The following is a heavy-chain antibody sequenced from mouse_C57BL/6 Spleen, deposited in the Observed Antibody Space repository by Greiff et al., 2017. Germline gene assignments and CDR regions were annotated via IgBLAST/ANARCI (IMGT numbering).Heavy chain of an antibody. V-gene: IGHV14-1*01. D-gene: IGHD1-1*01. Sequence: EVKLQESGAELVRPGASVKLSCTASGFNIKDYYMHWVKQRPEQGLEWIGRIDPEDGDTEYAPKFQGKATMTADTSSNTAYLQLSSLTSEDTAVYYCTTGGSSSWFAYWGQGTLVTVSA. CDR1: GFNIKDYY. CDR3: TTGGSSSWFAY. J-gene: IGHJ3*01. CDR2: IDPEDGDT.